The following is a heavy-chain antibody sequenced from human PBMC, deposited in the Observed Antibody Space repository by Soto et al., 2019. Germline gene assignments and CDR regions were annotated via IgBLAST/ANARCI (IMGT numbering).Heavy chain of an antibody. Sequence: QVQLVESGGGVVQPGRSLRLSCAASGFTFSSYGMHWVRQAPGKGLEWVAVIWYDGSNKYYADSVKGRFTISRDNSKNTLYLQMNSLRAEDTDVYYCAREGATNSLDYWGQGTLVTVSS. J-gene: IGHJ4*02. V-gene: IGHV3-33*01. CDR1: GFTFSSYG. D-gene: IGHD1-26*01. CDR2: IWYDGSNK. CDR3: AREGATNSLDY.